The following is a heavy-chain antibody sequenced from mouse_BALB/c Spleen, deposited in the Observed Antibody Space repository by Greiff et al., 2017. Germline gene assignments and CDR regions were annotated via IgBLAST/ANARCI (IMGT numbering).Heavy chain of an antibody. D-gene: IGHD2-1*01. CDR1: GFTFSSYG. CDR2: INSNGGST. CDR3: ARDYGNPFDY. J-gene: IGHJ2*01. V-gene: IGHV5-6-3*01. Sequence: EVQLVESGGGLVQPGGSLKLTCAASGFTFSSYGMSWVRQTPDKRLELVATINSNGGSTYYPDSVKGRFTISRDNAKNTLYLQMSSLKSEDTAMYYCARDYGNPFDYWGQGTTLTGSS.